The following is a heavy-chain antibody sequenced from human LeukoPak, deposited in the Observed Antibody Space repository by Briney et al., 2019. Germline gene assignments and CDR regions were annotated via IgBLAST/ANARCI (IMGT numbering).Heavy chain of an antibody. Sequence: SETLSPTRAVYGGAFSGFYLGWVRPPPGKGPGWVGENKHSGSPNYNPSLKSRVTISVDTSKNQFSLKLSSVTAADTAVYYCARVPRLYCSSTSCYYYYYYMDVWGKGTTVTVSS. D-gene: IGHD2-2*01. J-gene: IGHJ6*03. V-gene: IGHV4-34*01. CDR2: NKHSGSP. CDR3: ARVPRLYCSSTSCYYYYYYMDV. CDR1: GGAFSGFY.